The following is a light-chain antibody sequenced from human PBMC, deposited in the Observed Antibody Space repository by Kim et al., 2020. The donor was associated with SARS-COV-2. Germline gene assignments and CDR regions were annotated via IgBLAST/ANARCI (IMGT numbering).Light chain of an antibody. J-gene: IGKJ5*01. V-gene: IGKV3-20*01. CDR1: QSVTSNY. CDR3: QQYGNSPGIT. CDR2: GAS. Sequence: PGERATLSCRASQSVTSNYLAWYQQKPGQAPRLLIFGASSRAIGIPDRFTGSWSGTDFTLTISRLEPEDFAVYYCQQYGNSPGITFGQGTRL.